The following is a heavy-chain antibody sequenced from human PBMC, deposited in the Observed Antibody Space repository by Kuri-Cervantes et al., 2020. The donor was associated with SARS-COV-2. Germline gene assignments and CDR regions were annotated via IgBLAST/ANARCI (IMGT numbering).Heavy chain of an antibody. CDR3: ARDGHVWSGCQHAFDI. CDR2: IDYSGIT. Sequence: SETLSLTCTVSGCSISGSSYYWGCSRQPPGKGLGWMGSIDYSGITYYNPSLKSRLTIPVDTSKNRFFLKMSSVTAADTAVYYCARDGHVWSGCQHAFDIWGQGTMVTVSS. D-gene: IGHD3-3*01. V-gene: IGHV4-39*07. CDR1: GCSISGSSYY. J-gene: IGHJ3*02.